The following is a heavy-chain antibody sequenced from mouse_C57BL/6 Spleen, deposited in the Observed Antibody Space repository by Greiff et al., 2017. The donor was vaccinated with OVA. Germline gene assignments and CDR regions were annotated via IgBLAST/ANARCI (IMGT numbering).Heavy chain of an antibody. CDR3: ARHRSNYEEDYFDY. Sequence: EVKLMESGGGLVKPGGSLKLSCAASGFTFSSYTMSWVRQTPEKRLEWVATISGGGGNTYYPDSVKGRFTISRDNAKNTLYLQMSSLRSEDTALYYCARHRSNYEEDYFDYWGQGTTLTVSS. D-gene: IGHD2-5*01. CDR1: GFTFSSYT. J-gene: IGHJ2*01. V-gene: IGHV5-9*01. CDR2: ISGGGGNT.